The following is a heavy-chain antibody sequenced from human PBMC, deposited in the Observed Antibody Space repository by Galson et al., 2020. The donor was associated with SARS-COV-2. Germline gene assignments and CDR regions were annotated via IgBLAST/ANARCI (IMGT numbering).Heavy chain of an antibody. CDR2: IYHSGAT. CDR1: CYSISSGYF. D-gene: IGHD2-15*01. J-gene: IGHJ4*02. Sequence: SQTLSLTCLVSCYSISSGYFRGWIRQPPGEVLEWMGSIYHSGATFYNPSLRSRLIMSVDTSNNQFSLNLISVTAADTAIYYCAAYSVMVVVRITLRADYWGPGTLVTVSS. CDR3: AAYSVMVVVRITLRADY. V-gene: IGHV4-38-2*01.